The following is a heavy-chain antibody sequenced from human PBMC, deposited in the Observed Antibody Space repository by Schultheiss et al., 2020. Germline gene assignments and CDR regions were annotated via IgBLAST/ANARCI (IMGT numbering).Heavy chain of an antibody. D-gene: IGHD2-2*01. J-gene: IGHJ6*04. CDR1: GFSLSTSGVG. CDR3: ARIIELLSNNYYYYGMDV. V-gene: IGHV2-5*02. Sequence: SGPTLVKPTQTLTLTCTFSGFSLSTSGVGVGWIRQPPGKALEWLALIYWDDDKRYSPSLKSRLTITKDTSKNQVVLTMTNMDPVDTATYYCARIIELLSNNYYYYGMDVWGKGTTVTVAS. CDR2: IYWDDDK.